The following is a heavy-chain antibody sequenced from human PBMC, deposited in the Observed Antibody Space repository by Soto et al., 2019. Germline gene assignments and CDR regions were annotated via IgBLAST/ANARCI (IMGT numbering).Heavy chain of an antibody. Sequence: ASVKVSFKASGYTFTSYGISWVRQAPGQGLEWMGWISAYNGNTNYAQKLQGRVTMTTDTSTSTAYMELRSLRSGDTAVYYCARGKGMDENYYYYGMDIWGQGTTVTVSS. J-gene: IGHJ6*02. V-gene: IGHV1-18*01. CDR3: ARGKGMDENYYYYGMDI. CDR1: GYTFTSYG. CDR2: ISAYNGNT.